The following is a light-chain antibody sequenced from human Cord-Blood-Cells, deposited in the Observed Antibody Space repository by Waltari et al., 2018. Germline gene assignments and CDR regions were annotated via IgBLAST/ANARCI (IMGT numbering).Light chain of an antibody. J-gene: IGKJ4*01. V-gene: IGKV3-11*01. Sequence: EIVLTQSPATLSLSPGERATLSRRASKSVTSYLAWYQQKPGQAHRLLIDEASNRATGIPARFSGSGSGTDFTLTISSLEPEDFAVYYCQQRSNWPLTFGGGTKVEIK. CDR3: QQRSNWPLT. CDR1: KSVTSY. CDR2: EAS.